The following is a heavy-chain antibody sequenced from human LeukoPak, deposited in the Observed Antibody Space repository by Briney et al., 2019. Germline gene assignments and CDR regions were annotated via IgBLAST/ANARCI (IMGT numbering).Heavy chain of an antibody. V-gene: IGHV3-30*02. CDR2: IRYDGSNK. CDR3: ATGIAAAGTSWFDP. D-gene: IGHD6-13*01. J-gene: IGHJ5*02. CDR1: GFTFSSYG. Sequence: GGSLRLSCAASGFTFSSYGMHWGRQGPGKGLEWVAFIRYDGSNKYYADSVKGRFTISRDNSKNTLYLQMNSLRSEDTAVYYCATGIAAAGTSWFDPWGQGTLVTVSS.